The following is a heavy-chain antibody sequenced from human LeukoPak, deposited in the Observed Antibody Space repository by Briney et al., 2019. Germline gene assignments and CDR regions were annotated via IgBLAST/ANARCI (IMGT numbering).Heavy chain of an antibody. V-gene: IGHV1-24*01. CDR1: GYTLTELS. D-gene: IGHD4-17*01. Sequence: ASVKVSFKVSGYTLTELSMHWMRQAPGKGLEWMGGFDPEDGETIYARKFQGRVTMTEDTSTDTAYMELSSLRSEDTAVYYCATSYSSGDYTFDYWGQGTLVTVSS. CDR3: ATSYSSGDYTFDY. J-gene: IGHJ4*02. CDR2: FDPEDGET.